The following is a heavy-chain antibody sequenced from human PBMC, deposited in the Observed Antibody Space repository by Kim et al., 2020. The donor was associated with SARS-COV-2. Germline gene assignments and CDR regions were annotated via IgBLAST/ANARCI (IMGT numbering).Heavy chain of an antibody. D-gene: IGHD2-21*02. J-gene: IGHJ6*02. CDR1: GFTFSDHY. CDR2: SRNKVNSYST. Sequence: VGSLRLSCAASGFTFSDHYMDWVRQAQGKGLEWVGRSRNKVNSYSTEYAASVKGRFIISRDDSKNSLYLQMSSLQTEDTAVYYCTRVYTARGNYGMDVWGQGTTVTVSS. CDR3: TRVYTARGNYGMDV. V-gene: IGHV3-72*01.